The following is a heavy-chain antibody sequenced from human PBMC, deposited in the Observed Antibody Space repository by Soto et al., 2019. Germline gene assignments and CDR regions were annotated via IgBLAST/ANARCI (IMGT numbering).Heavy chain of an antibody. CDR2: IYWDDVQ. V-gene: IGHV2-5*02. Sequence: QITLKESGPTLVKPTQTLTLTCTISGFSLSTSGVGVGWIRQPPGKALEWLALIYWDDVQHYTPSPKTRLTITKDTSRNQVVLTMTNMDPVDTATYYCAHSPCSGGTCYLFDYWGQGTLVTVSS. CDR1: GFSLSTSGVG. CDR3: AHSPCSGGTCYLFDY. D-gene: IGHD2-15*01. J-gene: IGHJ4*02.